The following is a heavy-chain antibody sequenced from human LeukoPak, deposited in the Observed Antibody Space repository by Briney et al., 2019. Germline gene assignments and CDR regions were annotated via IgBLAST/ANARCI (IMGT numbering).Heavy chain of an antibody. V-gene: IGHV3-23*01. D-gene: IGHD3-9*01. CDR3: AKGPGYFEP. CDR1: GFTFSSCA. CDR2: ISSSGGVT. Sequence: GGSLRLSCAASGFTFSSCAMSWVRQAPGKGLEWVSAISSSGGVTYYADSVKGRFTISRDNSKNTLYLQMNSLRVDDTAVYYCAKGPGYFEPWGQGTLVTVSS. J-gene: IGHJ4*02.